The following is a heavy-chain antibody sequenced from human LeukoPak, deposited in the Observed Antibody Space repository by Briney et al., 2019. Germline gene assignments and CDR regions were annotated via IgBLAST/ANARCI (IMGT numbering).Heavy chain of an antibody. CDR1: GGSFSGYY. D-gene: IGHD3-10*01. V-gene: IGHV4-34*01. CDR3: AREMVRGVIGY. CDR2: INRSGST. Sequence: SETLSLTCAVYGGSFSGYYWSWIRQPPGKELEWIGEINRSGSTNYNPSLKSRVTISVDTSKNQFSLKLSSVTAADTAVYYCAREMVRGVIGYWGQGTLVTVSS. J-gene: IGHJ4*02.